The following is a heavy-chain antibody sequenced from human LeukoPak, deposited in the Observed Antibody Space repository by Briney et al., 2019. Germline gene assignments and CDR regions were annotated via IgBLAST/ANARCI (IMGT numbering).Heavy chain of an antibody. CDR1: GGSISTSSYY. J-gene: IGHJ4*02. Sequence: SETLSLTCTVSGGSISTSSYYWGWIRQPPGKGLEWIGNIYYSGSTHFNPSLKSRVTMSVDTSKNQFSLKLSSVTAADTAVYYCARRGGTVAGNYFDYWGQGTLVTVSS. CDR2: IYYSGST. V-gene: IGHV4-39*01. D-gene: IGHD6-19*01. CDR3: ARRGGTVAGNYFDY.